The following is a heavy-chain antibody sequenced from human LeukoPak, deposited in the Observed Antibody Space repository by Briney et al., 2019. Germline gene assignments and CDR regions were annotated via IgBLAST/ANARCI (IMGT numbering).Heavy chain of an antibody. Sequence: PGGSLRLSCAASGFTVSSNYMSWVRQAPGKGLEWVAVIYSGGRTDYADSVKGRFTISRDNLKNTVYLQMNSLRADDTAVYYCARDSSSDYGVLDYWGQGSLVTVSS. CDR2: IYSGGRT. CDR1: GFTVSSNY. CDR3: ARDSSSDYGVLDY. J-gene: IGHJ4*02. D-gene: IGHD4-17*01. V-gene: IGHV3-53*01.